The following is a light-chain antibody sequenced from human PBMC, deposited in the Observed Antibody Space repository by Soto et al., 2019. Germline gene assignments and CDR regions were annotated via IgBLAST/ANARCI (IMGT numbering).Light chain of an antibody. CDR1: QSLLHSTGYIY. CDR3: MQALQTPVT. CDR2: LGS. V-gene: IGKV2-28*01. Sequence: DIVMTQSPLSLPVTPGEPASISCRSSQSLLHSTGYIYLDWYLQKPGQSPQLLIYLGSYRASGVPDRFSGSGSGTDFTLRISRVEAEDVCVYYCMQALQTPVTVGQVTRREIK. J-gene: IGKJ5*01.